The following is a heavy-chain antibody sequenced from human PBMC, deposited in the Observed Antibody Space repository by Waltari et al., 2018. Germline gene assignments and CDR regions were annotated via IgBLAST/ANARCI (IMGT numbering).Heavy chain of an antibody. Sequence: QVQLVQSGAEVKKPGASVKVSCKASGYTFTSYDINWVRQATGQGLEWMGWMNPKSGNTGYAQKFQGRVTMTRNTSISTAYMELSSLRSEDTAVYYCARIFRLSRDGTIPPLGYWGQGTLVTVSS. CDR2: MNPKSGNT. J-gene: IGHJ4*02. CDR1: GYTFTSYD. CDR3: ARIFRLSRDGTIPPLGY. V-gene: IGHV1-8*01. D-gene: IGHD2-2*01.